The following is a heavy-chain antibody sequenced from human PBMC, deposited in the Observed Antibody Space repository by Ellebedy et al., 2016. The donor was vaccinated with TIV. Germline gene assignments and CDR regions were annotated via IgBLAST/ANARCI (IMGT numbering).Heavy chain of an antibody. CDR2: INQDGSEK. Sequence: GESLKISCAASGFTFDTYSMNWVRQAPGKGLEWVANINQDGSEKYYVDSVKGRFTISRDNAKNSLYLQMDSLRVEDTAVYYCARDRDFDHWGQGTLLMVSS. CDR3: ARDRDFDH. V-gene: IGHV3-7*03. CDR1: GFTFDTYS. J-gene: IGHJ4*02.